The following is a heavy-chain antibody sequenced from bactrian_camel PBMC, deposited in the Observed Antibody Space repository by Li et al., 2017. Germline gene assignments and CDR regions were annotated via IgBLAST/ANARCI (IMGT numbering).Heavy chain of an antibody. Sequence: HVQLVESGGGSVRAGTSLTLTCVTSGYTDDGHCMGWFRQVPGKQREKVALIGSDRATHYSQSVKGRFTISRDNAQKMVYLQMNSLKPEDTAMYYCAANGVLQHCGGWYLRSTDDKYWGQGTQVTVS. CDR2: IGSDRAT. V-gene: IGHV3S53*01. CDR3: AANGVLQHCGGWYLRSTDDKY. J-gene: IGHJ4*01. D-gene: IGHD3*01. CDR1: GYTDDGHC.